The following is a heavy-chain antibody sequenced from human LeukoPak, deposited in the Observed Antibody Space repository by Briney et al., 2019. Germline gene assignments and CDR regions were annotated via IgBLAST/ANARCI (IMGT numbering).Heavy chain of an antibody. CDR1: GFTFSSYW. V-gene: IGHV3-7*01. Sequence: GGSLRLSCAASGFTFSSYWMSWVRQAPGKGLEWVANIKQDGNEKYYVDSAKGRFTISRDNAKNSLYLQMNGLRAEDTAVYYCARVSPNMVTTLQYFDYWGQGTLVTVSS. J-gene: IGHJ4*02. D-gene: IGHD4-17*01. CDR3: ARVSPNMVTTLQYFDY. CDR2: IKQDGNEK.